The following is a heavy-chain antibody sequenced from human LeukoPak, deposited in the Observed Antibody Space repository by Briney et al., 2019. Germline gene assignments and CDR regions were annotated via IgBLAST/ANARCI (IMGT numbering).Heavy chain of an antibody. D-gene: IGHD3-10*01. Sequence: SETLSLTCTVSGGSISSSSYYWGWIRQPPGKGLEWIGSIYYSGSTYYNPPLKSRVTISVDTSKNQFSLKLSSVTAADTAVYYCARNRRFGELSHFDYWGQGTLVTVSS. J-gene: IGHJ4*02. CDR3: ARNRRFGELSHFDY. CDR2: IYYSGST. V-gene: IGHV4-39*07. CDR1: GGSISSSSYY.